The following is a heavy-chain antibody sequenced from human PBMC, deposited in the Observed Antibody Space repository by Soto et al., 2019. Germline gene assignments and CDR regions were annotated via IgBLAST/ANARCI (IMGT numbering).Heavy chain of an antibody. D-gene: IGHD3-10*01. J-gene: IGHJ3*01. Sequence: EVQLVESGGGLVQPGESLRLSCAASGFTFDYYWMHWVRQAPGKGLVWVSRVHSGGTTTTYADSVKGRFTISRHNARNTVSLQMSSLRAEDTAIYYCARGDRGGFDLWGHGTMVTVSS. CDR3: ARGDRGGFDL. V-gene: IGHV3-74*01. CDR2: VHSGGTTT. CDR1: GFTFDYYW.